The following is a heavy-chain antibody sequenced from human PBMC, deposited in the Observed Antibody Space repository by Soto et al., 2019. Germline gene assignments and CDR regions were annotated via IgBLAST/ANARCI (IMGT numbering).Heavy chain of an antibody. CDR1: GYTFTSYY. CDR2: INPSGGST. Sequence: ASVKVSCKASGYTFTSYYMHWVRQAPGQGLEWMGIINPSGGSTSYAQKFQGRVTMTRDTSTSTVYMELSSLRSEDTAGYYCAREPHFRIVVVTADPTYYYYGMDVWGQGTTVTVSS. CDR3: AREPHFRIVVVTADPTYYYYGMDV. V-gene: IGHV1-46*01. D-gene: IGHD2-21*02. J-gene: IGHJ6*02.